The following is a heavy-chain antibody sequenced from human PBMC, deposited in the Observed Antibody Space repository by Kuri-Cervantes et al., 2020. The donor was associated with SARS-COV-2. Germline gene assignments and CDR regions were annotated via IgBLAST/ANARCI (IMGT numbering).Heavy chain of an antibody. J-gene: IGHJ4*02. D-gene: IGHD5-18*01. CDR3: ATGVRGYSYGPDY. Sequence: GESLKISCAASGFTFSSYWMSWVRQAPGKGLEWVANIKQDGSEKYYVDSVKGRFTISRDNAKNSLYLQMNSLRAEDTAVYYCATGVRGYSYGPDYWDQGTLVTVSS. V-gene: IGHV3-7*05. CDR2: IKQDGSEK. CDR1: GFTFSSYW.